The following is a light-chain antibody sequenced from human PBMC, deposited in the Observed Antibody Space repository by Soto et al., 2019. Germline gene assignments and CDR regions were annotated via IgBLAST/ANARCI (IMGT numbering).Light chain of an antibody. CDR3: QQADSFPIT. J-gene: IGKJ5*01. CDR2: AAF. CDR1: QIISTY. V-gene: IGKV1-39*01. Sequence: DIEMTQSPSSLSASVGDRVTITCRASQIISTYLNWYQQRAGLAPKLLIYAAFILQSGVPSRFSGYGSGTDFTLSISSLQPEDFATYYCQQADSFPITFGQGTRLEVK.